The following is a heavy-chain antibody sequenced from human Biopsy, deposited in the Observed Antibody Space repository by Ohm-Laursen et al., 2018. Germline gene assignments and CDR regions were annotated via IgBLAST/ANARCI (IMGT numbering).Heavy chain of an antibody. D-gene: IGHD4-23*01. CDR3: ARGSNDFGGLYFPR. CDR1: GDSISSYC. CDR2: VYYTGST. V-gene: IGHV4-59*01. J-gene: IGHJ4*02. Sequence: TLSLTCTVSGDSISSYCWSWIRQPPGKGLQWIGYVYYTGSTDYNPSLQSRVTISVDTSKNHFSLRLSSLTAADTAVYYCARGSNDFGGLYFPRWGQGTLLTVSS.